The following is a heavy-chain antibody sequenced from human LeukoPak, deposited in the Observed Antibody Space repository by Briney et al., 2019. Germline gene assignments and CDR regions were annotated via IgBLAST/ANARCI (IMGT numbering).Heavy chain of an antibody. CDR1: GYTFTSYG. Sequence: GASVKVSCKASGYTFTSYGINWVRQAPGQGLEWMGWISAYNGNTNYAQNLQGRVTMTTDTSTSTAYMELRTLRSDDTAVYYCARSRARIAAAGTRVWFDPWGQGTLVTVSS. J-gene: IGHJ5*02. V-gene: IGHV1-18*01. D-gene: IGHD6-13*01. CDR3: ARSRARIAAAGTRVWFDP. CDR2: ISAYNGNT.